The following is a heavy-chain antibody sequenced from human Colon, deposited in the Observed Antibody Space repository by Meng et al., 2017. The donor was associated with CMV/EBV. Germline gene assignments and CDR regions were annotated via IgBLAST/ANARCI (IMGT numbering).Heavy chain of an antibody. CDR1: GFTFSSYS. CDR3: ASDARGSYYFDY. D-gene: IGHD1-26*01. Sequence: GGSLRLSCAASGFTFSSYSMNWVRQAPGKGLECVSYISSSSSYIYYSDSVKGRFTISRDNAKNSLYLQMNSLRAEDTAVYSCASDARGSYYFDYWGQGTLVTVSS. V-gene: IGHV3-21*01. J-gene: IGHJ4*02. CDR2: ISSSSSYI.